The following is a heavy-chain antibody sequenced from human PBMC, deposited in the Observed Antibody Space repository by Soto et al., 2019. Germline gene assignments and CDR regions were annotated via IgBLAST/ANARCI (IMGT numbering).Heavy chain of an antibody. V-gene: IGHV1-69*13. CDR1: GGTFSTYG. CDR2: IIPKFGTT. CDR3: AREVDPYYGGNSLSLDY. Sequence: QVQLVQSGAEVKKPGSSVKVSCKASGGTFSTYGINWVRLAPGQGLEWMGWIIPKFGTTKNAQKFQGRVTLTADESTNTAYMELKYLSSEDPAVYFCAREVDPYYGGNSLSLDYWGQGTLVTVSS. D-gene: IGHD4-17*01. J-gene: IGHJ4*02.